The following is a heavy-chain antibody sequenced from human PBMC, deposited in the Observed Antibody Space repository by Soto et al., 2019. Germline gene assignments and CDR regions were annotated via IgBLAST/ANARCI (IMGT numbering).Heavy chain of an antibody. CDR3: AKGGVIGTFGGVIVPYYFDS. Sequence: VGSLKLSCEVSGFNFRVNGVSWVRQAPGKGREWVSPLCGADAGTYYADCVRARFTISRDNSKAPLYLQMNNLRAEDTALYYCAKGGVIGTFGGVIVPYYFDSWGQGTPVTVSS. CDR1: GFNFRVNG. CDR2: LCGADAGT. V-gene: IGHV3-23*01. J-gene: IGHJ4*02. D-gene: IGHD3-16*02.